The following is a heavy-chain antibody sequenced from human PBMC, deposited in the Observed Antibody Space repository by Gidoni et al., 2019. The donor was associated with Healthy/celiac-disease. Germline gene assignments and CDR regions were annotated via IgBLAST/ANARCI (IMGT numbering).Heavy chain of an antibody. Sequence: QVQLQQWGAGLLKPSETLSLTCAVYGGSFSGYYWSWIRQPPGKGLEWIGEINHSGSTNYNPSLKSRVTISVDTSKNQFSLKLSSVTAADTAVYYCARGRGYSSGWYWFDPWCQGTLVTVSS. CDR3: ARGRGYSSGWYWFDP. J-gene: IGHJ5*02. D-gene: IGHD6-19*01. CDR1: GGSFSGYY. V-gene: IGHV4-34*01. CDR2: INHSGST.